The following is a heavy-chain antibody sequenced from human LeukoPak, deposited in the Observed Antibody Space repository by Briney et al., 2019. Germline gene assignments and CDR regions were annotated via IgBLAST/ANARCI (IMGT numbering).Heavy chain of an antibody. CDR2: INHSGNI. CDR3: ARGRRW. J-gene: IGHJ4*02. V-gene: IGHV4-34*01. CDR1: GGSFSGYY. D-gene: IGHD5-24*01. Sequence: PSETLSLTCAVYGGSFSGYYWTWIGQPPGKGLEWIGEINHSGNINYNPSLKSRLTISIDTSKNQFSLKLSSVTAADTAVYYCARGRRWWGQGTLVTVSS.